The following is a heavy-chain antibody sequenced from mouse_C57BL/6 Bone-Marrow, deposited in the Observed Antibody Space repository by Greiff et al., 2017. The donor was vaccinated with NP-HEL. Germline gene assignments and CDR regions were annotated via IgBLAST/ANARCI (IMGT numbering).Heavy chain of an antibody. V-gene: IGHV5-6*01. CDR3: ARHKDYYGSSFYFDY. CDR1: GFTFSSYG. Sequence: VQLQQSGGDLVKPGGSLKLSCAASGFTFSSYGMSWVRQTPDKRLEWVATISSGGSYTYYPDSVKGRFTISRDNAKNTLYLQMSSLKSEDTAMYYCARHKDYYGSSFYFDYWGQGTTLTVSS. D-gene: IGHD1-1*01. J-gene: IGHJ2*01. CDR2: ISSGGSYT.